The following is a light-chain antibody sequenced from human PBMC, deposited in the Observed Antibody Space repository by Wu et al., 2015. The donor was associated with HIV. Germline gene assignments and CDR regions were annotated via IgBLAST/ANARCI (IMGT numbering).Light chain of an antibody. V-gene: IGKV1-5*03. CDR1: QSISNW. Sequence: DIQMTQSPSTLSASVGDRVTITCRASQSISNWLAWYQQKPGKAPKLLISKASSLQSGVPSRFSGSGSGTEFTLTIDSLQPDDFATYYCQQFNFYPLTFGGGTKVDI. J-gene: IGKJ4*01. CDR2: KAS. CDR3: QQFNFYPLT.